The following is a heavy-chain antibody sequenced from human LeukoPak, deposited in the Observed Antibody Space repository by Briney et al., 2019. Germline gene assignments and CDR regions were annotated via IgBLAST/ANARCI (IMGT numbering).Heavy chain of an antibody. CDR2: IKQDGSEN. CDR3: ARERYCTTATCYVGVPSDY. J-gene: IGHJ4*02. V-gene: IGHV3-7*01. D-gene: IGHD2-2*01. CDR1: GFIISTYY. Sequence: GGSLRLSCAASGFIISTYYMTWVRQAPGKGLEWVAGIKQDGSENYYVDSVKGRFTVSRDNSKNSLYLQMNSLRAEDTAVYFCARERYCTTATCYVGVPSDYWGQGTLVTVSS.